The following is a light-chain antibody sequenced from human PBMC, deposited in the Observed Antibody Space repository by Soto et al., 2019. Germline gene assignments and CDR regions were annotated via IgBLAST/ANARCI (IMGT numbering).Light chain of an antibody. CDR3: SSYTSTSTLL. V-gene: IGLV2-14*01. CDR2: EVN. CDR1: SSDVGDYNY. Sequence: QSVLTQPASVSGSPGQSITISCIGTSSDVGDYNYVSWYQQHPGKAPKLNIYEVNNRPSGVSSRFSGSKSGNTASLTISGLQAEDEANYYCSSYTSTSTLLFGGGTKLTVL. J-gene: IGLJ2*01.